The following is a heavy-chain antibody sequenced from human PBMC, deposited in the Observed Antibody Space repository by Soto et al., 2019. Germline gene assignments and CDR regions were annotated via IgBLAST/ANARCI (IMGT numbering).Heavy chain of an antibody. D-gene: IGHD4-17*01. Sequence: SVKVSCKASGGTFSSYAISRVRQAPGQGLEWMGGIIPIFGTANYAQKFQGRVTITADESTSTAYMELSSLRSEDTAVYYCAGDDYGDYYYYGMDVWGQGTTVTVSS. J-gene: IGHJ6*02. CDR1: GGTFSSYA. CDR3: AGDDYGDYYYYGMDV. V-gene: IGHV1-69*13. CDR2: IIPIFGTA.